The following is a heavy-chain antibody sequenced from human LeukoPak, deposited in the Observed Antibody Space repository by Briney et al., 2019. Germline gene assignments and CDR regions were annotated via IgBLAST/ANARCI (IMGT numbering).Heavy chain of an antibody. CDR1: GSTFSSYA. CDR3: ARSGYSSGPYGDY. J-gene: IGHJ4*02. V-gene: IGHV1-69*05. D-gene: IGHD6-19*01. Sequence: GASVKVSCKASGSTFSSYAISWVRQAPGQGLEWMGGIIPIFGTANYAQKFQGRVTITTDESTSTAYMELSSLRSEDTAVYYCARSGYSSGPYGDYWGQGTLVTVSS. CDR2: IIPIFGTA.